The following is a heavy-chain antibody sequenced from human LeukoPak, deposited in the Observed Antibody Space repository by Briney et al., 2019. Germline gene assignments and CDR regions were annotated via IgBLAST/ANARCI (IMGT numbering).Heavy chain of an antibody. Sequence: ASVTVSFKASGGTFSSYAISWVRQAPGQGLEWMGGIIPIFGTANYAQKFQGRVTITTDESTSTAYMELSSLRSEDTAVYYCARGGGSYYVLRYWGQGTLVTVSS. J-gene: IGHJ4*02. CDR3: ARGGGSYYVLRY. CDR1: GGTFSSYA. D-gene: IGHD1-26*01. CDR2: IIPIFGTA. V-gene: IGHV1-69*05.